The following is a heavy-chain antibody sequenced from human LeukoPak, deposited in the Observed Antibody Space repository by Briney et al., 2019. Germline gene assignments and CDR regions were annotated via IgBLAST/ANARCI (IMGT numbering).Heavy chain of an antibody. CDR2: IYYTGST. CDR3: ARRTYYDTLTGYNYWYFDL. J-gene: IGHJ2*01. D-gene: IGHD3-9*01. CDR1: GVSISDYY. V-gene: IGHV4-59*01. Sequence: SETLSLTSTVSGVSISDYYWSWVRQPPGKGLEWIGYIYYTGSTDYNPSLKSRVTMSLDTSKNQFSLNLRSVTATDTAVYYCARRTYYDTLTGYNYWYFDLWGRGTLVTVSS.